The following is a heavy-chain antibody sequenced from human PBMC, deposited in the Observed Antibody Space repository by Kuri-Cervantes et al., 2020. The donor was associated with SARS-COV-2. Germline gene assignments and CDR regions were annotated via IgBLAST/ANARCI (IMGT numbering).Heavy chain of an antibody. V-gene: IGHV3-64*04. D-gene: IGHD3-22*01. CDR3: AKDADSSGYYYFGY. Sequence: GESLKISCSASGFTFSSYAMHWVRQAPGKGLEYVSAISSNGGSTYYADSVKGRFTISRDNSKNTLYLQMNSLRAEDTAVYYCAKDADSSGYYYFGYWGQGTLVTVSS. J-gene: IGHJ4*02. CDR2: ISSNGGST. CDR1: GFTFSSYA.